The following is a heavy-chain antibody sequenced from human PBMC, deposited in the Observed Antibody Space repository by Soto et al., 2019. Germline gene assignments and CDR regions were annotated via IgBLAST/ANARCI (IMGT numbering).Heavy chain of an antibody. CDR1: GFTFSSYG. D-gene: IGHD2-15*01. CDR2: ISYDGSNK. J-gene: IGHJ4*02. Sequence: QVQLVEAGGGVVQPGRSLRLSCAASGFTFSSYGMHWVRQAPGKGLEWVAVISYDGSNKYYADSVKGRFTISRDNSKNTMYLQMNSLRGEDTAVYYCEKIAGYCSGGSCYSGVSFDYWGQGTLVTVSS. CDR3: EKIAGYCSGGSCYSGVSFDY. V-gene: IGHV3-30*18.